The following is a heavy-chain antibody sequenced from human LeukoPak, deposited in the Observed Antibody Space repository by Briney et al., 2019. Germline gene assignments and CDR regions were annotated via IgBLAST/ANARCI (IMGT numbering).Heavy chain of an antibody. V-gene: IGHV3-23*01. CDR3: ARDGQYSSSAGDFDY. CDR2: ISGSGGST. Sequence: GGSLRLSCTASGFTFGNFGMSWVRQAPGKGLEWVSAISGSGGSTYYADSVKGRFAISRDNSKNTLYLQMNSLRAEDTAIYYCARDGQYSSSAGDFDYWGQGTLVTVSS. J-gene: IGHJ4*02. D-gene: IGHD6-6*01. CDR1: GFTFGNFG.